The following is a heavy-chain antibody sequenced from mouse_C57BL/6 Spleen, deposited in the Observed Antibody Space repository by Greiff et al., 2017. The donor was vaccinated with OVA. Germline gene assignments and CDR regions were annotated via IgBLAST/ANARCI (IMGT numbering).Heavy chain of an antibody. CDR1: GYTFTSYW. D-gene: IGHD1-1*01. J-gene: IGHJ3*01. V-gene: IGHV1-52*01. Sequence: QVQLQQPGAELVRPGSSVKLSCKASGYTFTSYWMHWVKQRPIQGLEWIGNIDPSDSETHYNQKFKDKATLTVDKSSSTAYMQISSLTSEDSAVYYCARENYYGSRIWFAYWGQGTLVTVSA. CDR2: IDPSDSET. CDR3: ARENYYGSRIWFAY.